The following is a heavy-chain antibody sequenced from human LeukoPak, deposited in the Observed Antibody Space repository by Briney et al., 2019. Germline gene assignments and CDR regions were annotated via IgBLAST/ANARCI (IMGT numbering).Heavy chain of an antibody. CDR1: GFTFSDYY. V-gene: IGHV3-11*01. Sequence: GGSLRLSCAASGFTFSDYYMSWIRPAPGKGLEWVSYIISSGSTIYYADSVKGRVTISRDNAKNSLYLQMNSLRAEDTAVYYCAGDSSGYYYYFDYWGQGTLVTVSS. D-gene: IGHD3-22*01. CDR2: IISSGSTI. CDR3: AGDSSGYYYYFDY. J-gene: IGHJ4*02.